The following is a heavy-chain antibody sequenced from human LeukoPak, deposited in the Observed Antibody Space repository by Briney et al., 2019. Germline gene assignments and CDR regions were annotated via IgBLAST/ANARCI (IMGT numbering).Heavy chain of an antibody. Sequence: SETLSLTCTVSGVSISSYYWSWIRQPPGKGLEWIGYTYYSGSTNYNPSLKSRVTISVDTSKNQVSLKLSSVTAADTAVYYCARLWDSSSSLDYWGQGTLVTVSS. D-gene: IGHD6-6*01. J-gene: IGHJ4*02. V-gene: IGHV4-59*08. CDR2: TYYSGST. CDR1: GVSISSYY. CDR3: ARLWDSSSSLDY.